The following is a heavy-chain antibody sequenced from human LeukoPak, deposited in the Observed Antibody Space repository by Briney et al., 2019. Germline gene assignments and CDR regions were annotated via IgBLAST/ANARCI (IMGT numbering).Heavy chain of an antibody. J-gene: IGHJ4*02. V-gene: IGHV1-46*01. D-gene: IGHD2-15*01. CDR3: ARGGRVAATILDY. CDR2: INPSGGST. Sequence: ASVKVSCKASGYTFTSYYIHWVRPAPGQGLEWMGIINPSGGSTSYAQRFQGRVTMTRDTSTSTVYMELSSLRSEDTAVYYCARGGRVAATILDYWGQGTLVTVSS. CDR1: GYTFTSYY.